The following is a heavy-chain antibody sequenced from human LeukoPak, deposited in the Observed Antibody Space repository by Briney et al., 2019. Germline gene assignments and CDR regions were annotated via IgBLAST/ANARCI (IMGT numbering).Heavy chain of an antibody. CDR1: GFIFSNYW. Sequence: PGGSLRLSCTASGFIFSNYWMTWVRQAPGKGLEWVAQINQDGSKEYYIDSVKARFSIPRDNARNSLSLQMNSLRAEDTAVYYCVRDGGVSGYDLLDYWGQGTLATVSS. V-gene: IGHV3-7*01. D-gene: IGHD5-12*01. CDR3: VRDGGVSGYDLLDY. J-gene: IGHJ4*02. CDR2: INQDGSKE.